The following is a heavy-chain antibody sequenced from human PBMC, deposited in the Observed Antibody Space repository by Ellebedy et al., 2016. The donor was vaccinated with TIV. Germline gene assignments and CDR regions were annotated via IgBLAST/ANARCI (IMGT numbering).Heavy chain of an antibody. Sequence: MPSETLSLTCTVSGGSISSSTYHLGWFSQPPGKRLDWIGSVHYTGSTHYNPSLKSRVTISVDTSKNQFSLKLSSVTAADTAVYYCARNRGVWGDFDYWGQGTLVTVSS. CDR3: ARNRGVWGDFDY. CDR2: VHYTGST. V-gene: IGHV4-39*07. J-gene: IGHJ4*02. D-gene: IGHD7-27*01. CDR1: GGSISSSTYH.